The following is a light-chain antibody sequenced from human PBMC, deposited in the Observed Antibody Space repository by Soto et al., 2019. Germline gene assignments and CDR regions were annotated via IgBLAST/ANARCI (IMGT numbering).Light chain of an antibody. J-gene: IGLJ2*01. V-gene: IGLV2-14*01. CDR2: EVT. Sequence: SVLTQPASVSGSPGQSITISCTGTISDVGGYNYVSWYQQHPGKAPKLMIYEVTNRPSGISDRFSGSKSGNTASLTISGLQAEDEADYFCSSYTITSTYVIFGGGTKLTVL. CDR3: SSYTITSTYVI. CDR1: ISDVGGYNY.